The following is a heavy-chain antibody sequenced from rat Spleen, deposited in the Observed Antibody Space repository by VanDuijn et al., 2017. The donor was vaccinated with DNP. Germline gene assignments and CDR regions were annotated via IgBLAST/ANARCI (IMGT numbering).Heavy chain of an antibody. V-gene: IGHV5-7*01. D-gene: IGHD1-5*01. CDR2: ILYDGSRT. CDR1: GFTFSNYG. CDR3: AREGIGTTWFAY. Sequence: EVQLVESGGGLVQPGRSLKLSCAASGFTFSNYGMAWVRQAPKKGLEWVATILYDGSRTYYGDSVKGRFTISRDNAKSTLYLQMDSLRSEDTATYYCAREGIGTTWFAYWGQGTLVTVSS. J-gene: IGHJ3*01.